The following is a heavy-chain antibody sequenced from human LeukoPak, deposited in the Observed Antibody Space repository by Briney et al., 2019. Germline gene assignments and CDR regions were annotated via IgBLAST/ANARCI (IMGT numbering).Heavy chain of an antibody. CDR2: MNPNSGNT. CDR1: GYTFTSYD. V-gene: IGHV1-8*03. J-gene: IGHJ3*02. D-gene: IGHD3-22*01. CDR3: ARAGLWDYSDTSGYHNAAFDI. Sequence: WASVKVSCKASGYTFTSYDINWVRQATGQGLEWMGWMNPNSGNTGYAQKFQGRVTITRNTSISTAYMELSSLRSEDTAVYYCARAGLWDYSDTSGYHNAAFDIWGQGTMVTVSS.